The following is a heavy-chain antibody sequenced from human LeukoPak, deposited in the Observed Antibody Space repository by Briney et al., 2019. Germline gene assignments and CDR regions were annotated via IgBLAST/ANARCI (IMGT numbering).Heavy chain of an antibody. Sequence: SVEVSCKASGFTFTSSAVQWVRQARGQRLEWIGWIVVGSGNTNYAQKFQERVTITRDMSTSTAYMGLSSLRSEDTAVYYCAADFGATVVTPLDYWGQGTLVTVSS. J-gene: IGHJ4*02. CDR3: AADFGATVVTPLDY. V-gene: IGHV1-58*01. CDR1: GFTFTSSA. CDR2: IVVGSGNT. D-gene: IGHD4-23*01.